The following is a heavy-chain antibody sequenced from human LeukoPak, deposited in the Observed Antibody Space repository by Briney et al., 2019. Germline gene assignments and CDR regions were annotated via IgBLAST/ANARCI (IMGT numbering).Heavy chain of an antibody. D-gene: IGHD3-10*01. CDR1: GYTFTAYY. J-gene: IGHJ3*02. CDR2: INPNSGGK. Sequence: GASVKVSYKPSGYTFTAYYMHWLRQAPGQRLECRGWINPNSGGKNYAQKFQGRVTMNRDTSISTAYMELSRLRSEDTAVYYCARTMVRGVRPFDIWGQGTMVTVSS. V-gene: IGHV1-2*02. CDR3: ARTMVRGVRPFDI.